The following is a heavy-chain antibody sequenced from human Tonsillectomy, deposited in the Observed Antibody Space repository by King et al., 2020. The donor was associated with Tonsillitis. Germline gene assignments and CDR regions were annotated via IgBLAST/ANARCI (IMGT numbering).Heavy chain of an antibody. CDR2: IYSGGNT. Sequence: DVQLVESGGGLVQPGGSLRLSCAASRFTVRSNYMSWVRQAPGKGLEWVSVIYSGGNTDYADSVKGRFTISRHNSKKTLYLQMNSLRAEDTAVYYCALETWSGHDYWGQGTLVTVSS. CDR1: RFTVRSNY. CDR3: ALETWSGHDY. J-gene: IGHJ4*02. D-gene: IGHD3-3*01. V-gene: IGHV3-53*04.